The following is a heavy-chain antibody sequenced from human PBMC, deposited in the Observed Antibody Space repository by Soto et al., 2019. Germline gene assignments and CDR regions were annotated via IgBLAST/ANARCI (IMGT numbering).Heavy chain of an antibody. Sequence: QVKLQESGPGLVKPSETLSHTCSVSVGSISSGGYYWNGIRQHPERGLEWIGYIYYSGNTVLNPSLTSRATISRDTSKNEFSLTLTSLTAADTAVYFCARASGGAVADFDYWGQGTLVTFSS. J-gene: IGHJ4*02. D-gene: IGHD6-19*01. V-gene: IGHV4-31*03. CDR1: VGSISSGGYY. CDR2: IYYSGNT. CDR3: ARASGGAVADFDY.